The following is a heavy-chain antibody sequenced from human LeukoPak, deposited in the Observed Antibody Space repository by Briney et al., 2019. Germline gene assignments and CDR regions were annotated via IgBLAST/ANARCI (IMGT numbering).Heavy chain of an antibody. J-gene: IGHJ4*02. CDR2: ITSDGENT. V-gene: IGHV3-64D*06. CDR1: GFSFSTHN. Sequence: PGGSLRLSCSASGFSFSTHNMHWVRQAPGKGLEFVSGITSDGENTDYLDLVKGRFTITRDNSKNTLYLHMTSLRPEDTAVYFCVKGRYGTGWDFWGPGTLVIVSS. CDR3: VKGRYGTGWDF. D-gene: IGHD3-10*01.